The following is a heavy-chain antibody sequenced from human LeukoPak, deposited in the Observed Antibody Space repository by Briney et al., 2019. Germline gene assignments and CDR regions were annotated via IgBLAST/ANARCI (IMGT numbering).Heavy chain of an antibody. CDR3: ARETRYCSSTSCSYDY. J-gene: IGHJ4*02. CDR2: INSDGSST. V-gene: IGHV3-74*01. CDR1: GFTFSSYW. D-gene: IGHD2-2*01. Sequence: GGSLRLSCAASGFTFSSYWMHWVRQAPGKGLVWVSRINSDGSSTSYADSVKGRFTISRDNAKNTLYLQMNSLRAEDTAVYYCARETRYCSSTSCSYDYWGQGTLVTVSS.